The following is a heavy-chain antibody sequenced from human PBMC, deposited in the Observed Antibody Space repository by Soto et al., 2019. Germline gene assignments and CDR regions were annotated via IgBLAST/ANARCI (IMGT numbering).Heavy chain of an antibody. J-gene: IGHJ4*02. CDR1: GLSFPNYA. CDR3: ARNRPETKYGY. CDR2: IGGSGAYT. V-gene: IGHV3-23*01. Sequence: LLESGGGLVQPGGSLRLSCVASGLSFPNYAMNWVRQAPGKGLEWVSGIGGSGAYTYYADSVKGRFTISRDNSKNTVYLQMNSLRAEDTAVYYCARNRPETKYGYWGQGTLVTVSS. D-gene: IGHD2-2*01.